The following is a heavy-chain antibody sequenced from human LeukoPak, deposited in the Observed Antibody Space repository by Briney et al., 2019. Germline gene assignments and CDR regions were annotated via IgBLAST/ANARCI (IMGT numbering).Heavy chain of an antibody. CDR1: GFTFSSYW. J-gene: IGHJ4*02. Sequence: GGSLRLSCAASGFTFSSYWMSWVRQAPGKGLEWVANIKQDGSEKYYVDSVKGRFTISRDNAKNSLYLQMNSLRAEDTAVYYCARDKVGLRYFDWLRQTPLGFDYWGQGTLVTVSS. CDR3: ARDKVGLRYFDWLRQTPLGFDY. CDR2: IKQDGSEK. D-gene: IGHD3-9*01. V-gene: IGHV3-7*01.